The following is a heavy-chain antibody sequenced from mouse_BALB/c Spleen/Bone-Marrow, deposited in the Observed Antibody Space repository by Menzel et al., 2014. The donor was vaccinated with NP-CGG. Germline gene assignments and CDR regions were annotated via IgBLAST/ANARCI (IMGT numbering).Heavy chain of an antibody. J-gene: IGHJ2*01. CDR3: SRGLYGDSVY. CDR2: IDPSDSYT. CDR1: GYTFTSYW. V-gene: IGHV1-69*02. D-gene: IGHD2-13*01. Sequence: QVQLQQSGADLVKPGASVKLSCKASGYTFTSYWMHWVKQRPGQGLEWIGEIDPSDSYTNYNQKFKGKATLTVDKSSSTAYMQHSSLTSEDSAVYYCSRGLYGDSVYWGQGTTLTVSS.